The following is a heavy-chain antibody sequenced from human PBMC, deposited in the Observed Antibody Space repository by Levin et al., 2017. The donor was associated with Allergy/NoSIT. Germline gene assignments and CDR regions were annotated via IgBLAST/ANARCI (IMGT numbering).Heavy chain of an antibody. CDR3: ATLRISMRYYYYGMDV. Sequence: GESLKISCKASGYTFTSYDINWVRQATGQGLEWMGWMNPNSGNTGYAQKFQGRVTMTRNTSISTAYMELSSLRSEDTAVYYCATLRISMRYYYYGMDVWGQGTTVTVSS. J-gene: IGHJ6*02. V-gene: IGHV1-8*01. D-gene: IGHD2-15*01. CDR1: GYTFTSYD. CDR2: MNPNSGNT.